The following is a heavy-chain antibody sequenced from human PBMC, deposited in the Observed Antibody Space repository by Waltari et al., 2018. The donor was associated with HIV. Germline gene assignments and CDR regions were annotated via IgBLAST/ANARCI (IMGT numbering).Heavy chain of an antibody. CDR2: IYYSGST. J-gene: IGHJ4*02. Sequence: QLQLQESGPGLVKPSETLSLTCTVSGGSIRSRSYYWGWIRQPPGKGLEWIGSIYYSGSTYYNPSLKSRVTISVDTSKNQFSLKLSSVTAADTAVYYCARHGPGSSGWFPFDYWGQGTLVTVSS. D-gene: IGHD6-19*01. CDR3: ARHGPGSSGWFPFDY. CDR1: GGSIRSRSYY. V-gene: IGHV4-39*01.